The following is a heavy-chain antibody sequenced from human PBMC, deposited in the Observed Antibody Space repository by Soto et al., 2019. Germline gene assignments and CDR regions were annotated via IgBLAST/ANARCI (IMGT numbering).Heavy chain of an antibody. CDR1: GFTFGDYA. Sequence: GGSLRLSCTASGFTFGDYAMSWFRQAPGKGLEWVGFIRSKAYGGTTEYAASVKGRFTISRDDSKSIAYLQMNSLKTEDTAVYYCTRVVDIVVVPAAMPDFYYYYGMDVWGQGTTVTVSS. D-gene: IGHD2-2*01. CDR2: IRSKAYGGTT. V-gene: IGHV3-49*03. J-gene: IGHJ6*02. CDR3: TRVVDIVVVPAAMPDFYYYYGMDV.